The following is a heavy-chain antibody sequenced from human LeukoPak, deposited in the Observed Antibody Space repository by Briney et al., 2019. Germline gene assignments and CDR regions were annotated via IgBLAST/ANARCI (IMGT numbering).Heavy chain of an antibody. J-gene: IGHJ4*02. CDR1: GFTFSSYS. V-gene: IGHV3-21*01. CDR2: ISSSSSYI. CDR3: ASPIVVVPAAMKAYDY. Sequence: GGSLRLSCAASGFTFSSYSMNWVRQAPGKGLEWVSSISSSSSYIYYADSVKGRFTISRDNAENSLYLQMNSLRAEDTAVYYCASPIVVVPAAMKAYDYWGQGTLVTVSS. D-gene: IGHD2-2*01.